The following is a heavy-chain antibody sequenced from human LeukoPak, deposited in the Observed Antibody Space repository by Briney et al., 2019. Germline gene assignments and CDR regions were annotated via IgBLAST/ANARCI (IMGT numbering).Heavy chain of an antibody. Sequence: PSQTLSLTCTVSGGSISSGGYYWSWIRQHPGKGLEWIGYIYYSGSTYYNPSLKSRVTISVDTSKNQFSLKLSSVTAADTAVYYCARGLYDFWSGYPSYYFDYWGQGTLVTVSS. V-gene: IGHV4-31*03. J-gene: IGHJ4*02. CDR3: ARGLYDFWSGYPSYYFDY. CDR1: GGSISSGGYY. CDR2: IYYSGST. D-gene: IGHD3-3*01.